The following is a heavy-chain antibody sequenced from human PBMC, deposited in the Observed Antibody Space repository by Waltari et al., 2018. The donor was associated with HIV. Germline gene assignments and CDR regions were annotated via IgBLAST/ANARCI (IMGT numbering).Heavy chain of an antibody. V-gene: IGHV4-59*01. D-gene: IGHD2-15*01. Sequence: QVELQESGPGLVKPSETLSLTCTVSGGSITSYYWSWIRQSPGLGLEWIGHMYYSGRTTYNPSLKGRGIMSLDTSKNHISLNLRSLSAADTAVYYCARDLVVAAAEGFDPWGQGILVTVSS. J-gene: IGHJ5*02. CDR1: GGSITSYY. CDR3: ARDLVVAAAEGFDP. CDR2: MYYSGRT.